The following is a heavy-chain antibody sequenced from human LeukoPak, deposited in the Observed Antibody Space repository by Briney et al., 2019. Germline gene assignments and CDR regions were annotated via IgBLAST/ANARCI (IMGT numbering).Heavy chain of an antibody. CDR2: INPNSGGT. Sequence: ASVKVSCKVSGYNFTGYYMHWVRQAPGEGLEWMGWINPNSGGTNYAQKFQDWVTMTRDMSISTAYMELSRLRSDDTAVYYCARFYCGDDCYPAEGKFDYWGQGTLVTVSS. CDR3: ARFYCGDDCYPAEGKFDY. D-gene: IGHD2-21*02. V-gene: IGHV1-2*04. J-gene: IGHJ4*02. CDR1: GYNFTGYY.